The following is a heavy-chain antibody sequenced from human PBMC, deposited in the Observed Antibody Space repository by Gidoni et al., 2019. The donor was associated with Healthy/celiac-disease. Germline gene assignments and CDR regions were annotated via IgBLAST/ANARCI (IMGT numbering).Heavy chain of an antibody. CDR1: GYSFTSYW. J-gene: IGHJ6*02. Sequence: EVQLVQSGAEVKKPGESLKISCKGSGYSFTSYWLGWVRQMPGKGLEWMGIIYPGDSDTRYSPSFQGQVTISADKSISTAYLQWSSLKASDTAMYYCARLSYYYDSSGPQTGYYYGMDVWGQGTTVTVSS. V-gene: IGHV5-51*01. D-gene: IGHD3-22*01. CDR2: IYPGDSDT. CDR3: ARLSYYYDSSGPQTGYYYGMDV.